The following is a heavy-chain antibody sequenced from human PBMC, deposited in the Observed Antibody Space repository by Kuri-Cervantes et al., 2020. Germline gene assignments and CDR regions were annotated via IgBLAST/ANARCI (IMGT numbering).Heavy chain of an antibody. V-gene: IGHV3-74*01. CDR2: INSDGSST. D-gene: IGHD5-12*01. CDR1: GFTFDDYG. Sequence: GESLKISCAASGFTFDDYGMSWVRQAPGKGLEWVSRINSDGSSTSYADSVKGRFTISRDNAKNTLYLQMNSLRAEDTAVYYCATDWLGSGYDAYYFDYWGQGTLVTVSS. J-gene: IGHJ4*02. CDR3: ATDWLGSGYDAYYFDY.